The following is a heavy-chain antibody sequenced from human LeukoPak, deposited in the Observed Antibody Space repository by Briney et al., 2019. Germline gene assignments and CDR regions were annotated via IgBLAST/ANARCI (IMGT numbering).Heavy chain of an antibody. CDR1: GFTFSDYY. D-gene: IGHD3-22*01. CDR3: ATYSSLNRREFQY. J-gene: IGHJ1*01. CDR2: ISSSGATI. Sequence: GGSLRLSCAASGFTFSDYYMSWVRQAPGKGLEWISYISSSGATIYYADSVKGRFTISRDNAKNSLYLQMNSLRAEDTAVYYCATYSSLNRREFQYWGQGTLLTVSS. V-gene: IGHV3-11*04.